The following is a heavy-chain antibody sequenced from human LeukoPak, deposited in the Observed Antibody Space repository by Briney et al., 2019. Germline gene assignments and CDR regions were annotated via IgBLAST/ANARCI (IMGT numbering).Heavy chain of an antibody. D-gene: IGHD3/OR15-3a*01. J-gene: IGHJ4*02. CDR1: GFTFGHYW. CDR3: AKRGVVIRVILVGFHKEAYYFES. Sequence: GGSLRLSCVASGFTFGHYWMTWVRQAPGKGLEWLANIRVDGSDKFYRDSVKGRFTISRDNAENSVFLQMNSLRAEDTAVYFCAKRGVVIRVILVGFHKEAYYFESWGQGALVTVSS. CDR2: IRVDGSDK. V-gene: IGHV3-7*03.